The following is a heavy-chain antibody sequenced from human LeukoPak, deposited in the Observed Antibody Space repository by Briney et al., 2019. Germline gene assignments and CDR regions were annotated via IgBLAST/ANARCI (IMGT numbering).Heavy chain of an antibody. CDR3: AKDEIGAVAGLLDY. D-gene: IGHD6-19*01. J-gene: IGHJ4*02. CDR1: GFTFSSYG. V-gene: IGHV3-30*18. CDR2: ISYDGLTK. Sequence: GGSLRLSCAASGFTFSSYGMHWVRQAPGKGLEWVAVISYDGLTKYYADSVRGRFTVSRDNSKDTLYLQMNSLRAEDTAVYYCAKDEIGAVAGLLDYWGQGILVTVSS.